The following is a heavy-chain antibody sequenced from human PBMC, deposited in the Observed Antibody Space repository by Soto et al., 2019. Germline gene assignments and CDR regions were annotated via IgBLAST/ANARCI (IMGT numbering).Heavy chain of an antibody. J-gene: IGHJ5*02. Sequence: GGSLRLSCAASGFTFSSYAMHWVRQAPGRGLEWVAVVSYDGSIENYVDSVRGRFTISRDNSKNTVFLQMNSLRAEDTAVYYCAKDLYYYDFSLDDSWGQGTLVTVSS. CDR2: VSYDGSIE. CDR3: AKDLYYYDFSLDDS. V-gene: IGHV3-30*04. CDR1: GFTFSSYA. D-gene: IGHD3-16*01.